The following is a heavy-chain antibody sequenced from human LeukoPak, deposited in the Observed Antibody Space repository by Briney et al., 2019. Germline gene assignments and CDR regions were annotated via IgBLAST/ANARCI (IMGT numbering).Heavy chain of an antibody. CDR3: ARGIAAPGGRWFDP. V-gene: IGHV1-2*02. D-gene: IGHD6-13*01. CDR1: GYTFTDYY. J-gene: IGHJ5*02. Sequence: ASVKVSCKTSGYTFTDYYIHWVRQTPGQGLEWMGWMNPNSGGTNYAQQFPGRVTMTRDTSISTAYMELTNLRSDDTAVYYCARGIAAPGGRWFDPWGQGTLVTVSS. CDR2: MNPNSGGT.